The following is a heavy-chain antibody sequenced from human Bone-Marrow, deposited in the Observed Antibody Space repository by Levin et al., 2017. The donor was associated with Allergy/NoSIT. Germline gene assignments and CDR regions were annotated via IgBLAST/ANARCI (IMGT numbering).Heavy chain of an antibody. J-gene: IGHJ2*01. CDR1: GGSISSGGYY. Sequence: PSETLSLTCTVSGGSISSGGYYWSWIRQHPGKGLEWIGYIYYSGSTYYNPSLKSRVTISVDTSKNQFSLKLSSVTAADTAVYYCARERGSDSSSGAINWYFDLWGRGTLVTVSS. D-gene: IGHD6-6*01. CDR2: IYYSGST. CDR3: ARERGSDSSSGAINWYFDL. V-gene: IGHV4-31*03.